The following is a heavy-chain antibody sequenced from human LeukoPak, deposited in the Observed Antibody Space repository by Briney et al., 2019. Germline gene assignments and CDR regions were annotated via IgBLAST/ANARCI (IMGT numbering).Heavy chain of an antibody. CDR3: ARGRGYDFWSAYQSDY. CDR2: INHSGST. D-gene: IGHD3-3*01. CDR1: GGSFSGYY. Sequence: SETLSLTWAVYGGSFSGYYWSWIRQPPGKGLEWIGEINHSGSTNYNPSLKSRVTISVDTSKNQFSLNLSSVTAADTAGYYCARGRGYDFWSAYQSDYWGQGTLVTVSS. J-gene: IGHJ4*02. V-gene: IGHV4-34*01.